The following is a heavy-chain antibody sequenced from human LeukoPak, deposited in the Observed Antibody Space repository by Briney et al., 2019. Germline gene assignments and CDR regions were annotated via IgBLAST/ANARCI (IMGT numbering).Heavy chain of an antibody. V-gene: IGHV1-2*02. D-gene: IGHD6-6*01. CDR3: ARTSIAARRADFDY. CDR2: INSNSGGT. CDR1: GYTFTDYD. J-gene: IGHJ4*02. Sequence: ASVKVSCKTSGYTFTDYDIHWMRQAPGQGLGWMGWINSNSGGTSYAQKFQGRVTLTRDTPTRTAFMELNRLTSDDTAVYYCARTSIAARRADFDYWGQGTVVTVSS.